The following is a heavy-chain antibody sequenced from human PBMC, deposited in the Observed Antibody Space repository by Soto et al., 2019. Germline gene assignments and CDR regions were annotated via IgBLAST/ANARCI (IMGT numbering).Heavy chain of an antibody. V-gene: IGHV3-53*01. Sequence: LRLSCGASGFTASTNYMSWVRQAPGKGLEWVSIFYKGGSTYYADSVKGRFTLSRDNSKNTLYLQMNSLRAEDTAIYYCARGYGSSSYFVAYWGQGIQVTVSS. CDR2: FYKGGST. D-gene: IGHD6-13*01. CDR3: ARGYGSSSYFVAY. J-gene: IGHJ4*02. CDR1: GFTASTNY.